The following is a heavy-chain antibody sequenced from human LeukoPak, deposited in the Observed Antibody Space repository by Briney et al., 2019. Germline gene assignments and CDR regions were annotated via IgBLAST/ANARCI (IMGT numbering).Heavy chain of an antibody. D-gene: IGHD6-13*01. CDR1: GGSISSYY. Sequence: SETLSLTCTVSGGSISSYYWSWIRQPPGKGLEWIGYIYYSGSTNYNPSLKSRVTISVDTSKNQFSLKLSSVTAADTAVYYCARENREDYSSSWGLDYWGQGTLVTVSS. CDR3: ARENREDYSSSWGLDY. J-gene: IGHJ4*02. V-gene: IGHV4-59*12. CDR2: IYYSGST.